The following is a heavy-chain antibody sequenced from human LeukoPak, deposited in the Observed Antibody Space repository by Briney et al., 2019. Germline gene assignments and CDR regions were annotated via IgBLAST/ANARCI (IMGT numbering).Heavy chain of an antibody. CDR1: GFTFDDYA. CDR2: ISGDGGST. CDR3: AKDPAYYYDSSGYYPPGGMDV. D-gene: IGHD3-22*01. V-gene: IGHV3-43*02. J-gene: IGHJ6*02. Sequence: GGSLRLSCAASGFTFDDYAMHWVRQAPGKGLERVSLISGDGGSTYYADSVKGRFTISRDNGKNSLYLQMNSLRTEDTALYYCAKDPAYYYDSSGYYPPGGMDVWGQGTTVTVSS.